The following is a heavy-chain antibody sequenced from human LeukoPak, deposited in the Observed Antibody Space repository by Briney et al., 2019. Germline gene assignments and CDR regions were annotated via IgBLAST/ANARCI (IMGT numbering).Heavy chain of an antibody. Sequence: GGSLRLSCAASGFTVSSNYMSWVRQAPGKGLEWVSVIYSGGSTYYADSVKGRFTISRDNSKNTLYLQMNSLRAEDTAVYYCARSPYGDYARYDFDYWGQGTLVIVSS. CDR3: ARSPYGDYARYDFDY. D-gene: IGHD4-17*01. CDR2: IYSGGST. V-gene: IGHV3-66*01. J-gene: IGHJ4*02. CDR1: GFTVSSNY.